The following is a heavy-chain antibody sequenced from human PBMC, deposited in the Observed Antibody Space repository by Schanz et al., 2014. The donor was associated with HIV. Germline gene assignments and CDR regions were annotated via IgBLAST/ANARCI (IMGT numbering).Heavy chain of an antibody. V-gene: IGHV1-8*01. Sequence: QVQLVQSGAEVKKPGASVKVSCKASGYTFSNYDINWVRQATGQGLEWMGWMNPNSGNTGYAQKFQGRVTMTRNPSISTAYMELSSLTSEDTAVYYCARGRRDVSMIILYWFDPWGQGTLVTVSS. CDR2: MNPNSGNT. CDR1: GYTFSNYD. D-gene: IGHD3-22*01. CDR3: ARGRRDVSMIILYWFDP. J-gene: IGHJ5*02.